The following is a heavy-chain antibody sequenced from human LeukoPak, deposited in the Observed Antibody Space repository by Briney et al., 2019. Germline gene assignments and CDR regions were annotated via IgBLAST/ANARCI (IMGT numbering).Heavy chain of an antibody. CDR1: GGSITSHS. Sequence: SETLSLTCNVSGGSITSHSWNWIRQSPGKGLEWIGYSYYSGTTNYSPSLKSRVTISLDTSKNQISLKLTSVTAADTAVYYCARLGKGYWGQGTLVTVSS. CDR3: ARLGKGY. V-gene: IGHV4-59*11. J-gene: IGHJ4*02. D-gene: IGHD4-23*01. CDR2: SYYSGTT.